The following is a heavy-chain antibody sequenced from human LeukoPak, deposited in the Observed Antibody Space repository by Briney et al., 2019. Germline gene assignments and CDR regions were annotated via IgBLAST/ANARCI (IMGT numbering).Heavy chain of an antibody. CDR1: GYTLTELS. Sequence: ASVKVSCKVSGYTLTELSMHWVRQAPGKGLEWMGGFDPEDGETIYAQKFQGRVTMTEDTSTDTAYTELSSLRSEDTAVYYCATLGEYYDFWSGYFRDYWGQGTLVTVSS. CDR3: ATLGEYYDFWSGYFRDY. D-gene: IGHD3-3*01. J-gene: IGHJ4*02. V-gene: IGHV1-24*01. CDR2: FDPEDGET.